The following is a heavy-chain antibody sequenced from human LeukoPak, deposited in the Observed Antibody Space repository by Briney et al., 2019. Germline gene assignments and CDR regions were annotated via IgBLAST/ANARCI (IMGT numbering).Heavy chain of an antibody. CDR3: TRGLSSSWMGSWFDP. V-gene: IGHV1-8*03. D-gene: IGHD6-13*01. Sequence: GASVKVSCKASGYTFTGYDINWVRQATGQGLEWMGWMNPNSGNTGYAQKFQGRVTITRNTSISTAYMELSSLRVEDTAVYYCTRGLSSSWMGSWFDPWGQGTLVTVSS. J-gene: IGHJ5*02. CDR2: MNPNSGNT. CDR1: GYTFTGYD.